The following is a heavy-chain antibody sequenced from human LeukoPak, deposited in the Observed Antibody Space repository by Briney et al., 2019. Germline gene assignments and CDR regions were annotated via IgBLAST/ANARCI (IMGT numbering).Heavy chain of an antibody. V-gene: IGHV1-18*01. Sequence: ASVMVSCKASGYTFTTFGINWVRQAPGQGLEWMGWISTYDGGTNYAQKFRDRVTMLRDTSTSTAYMELSSLRSEDTAVYYCAREGGGGAFDIWGQGTMVTVSS. CDR3: AREGGGGAFDI. CDR1: GYTFTTFG. CDR2: ISTYDGGT. J-gene: IGHJ3*02. D-gene: IGHD2-15*01.